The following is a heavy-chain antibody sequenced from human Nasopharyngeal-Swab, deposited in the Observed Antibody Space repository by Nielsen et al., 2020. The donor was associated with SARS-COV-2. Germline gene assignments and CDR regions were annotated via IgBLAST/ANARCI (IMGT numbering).Heavy chain of an antibody. Sequence: SETLSLTCTVSRGSISFYYWSWIRQPPGKGLEWIGYLYYSGSNNYNPSLKSRVTISVDTSKNQFSLKLSSVTAADTAVYYCARERGRGGIWNYYYYYMDVWGKGTTVTVSS. CDR2: LYYSGSN. D-gene: IGHD3-16*01. V-gene: IGHV4-59*12. J-gene: IGHJ6*03. CDR3: ARERGRGGIWNYYYYYMDV. CDR1: RGSISFYY.